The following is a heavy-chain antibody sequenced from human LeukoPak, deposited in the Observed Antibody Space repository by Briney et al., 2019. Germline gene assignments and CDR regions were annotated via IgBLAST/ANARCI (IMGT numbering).Heavy chain of an antibody. J-gene: IGHJ4*02. Sequence: SETLSLTCTVSGGSISSGDYYWSWIRQPPGKGLEWIGYIYYSGSTYYNPSLKSRVTISVDTSKNQFSLKLSSVTAADTAVYYCARETNYYGSGSQRIYFDYWGQGTLVTVSS. CDR1: GGSISSGDYY. V-gene: IGHV4-30-4*01. CDR2: IYYSGST. D-gene: IGHD3-10*01. CDR3: ARETNYYGSGSQRIYFDY.